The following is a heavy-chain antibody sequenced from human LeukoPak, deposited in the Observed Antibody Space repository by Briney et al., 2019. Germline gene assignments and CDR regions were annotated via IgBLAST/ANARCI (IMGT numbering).Heavy chain of an antibody. J-gene: IGHJ1*01. V-gene: IGHV4-4*02. D-gene: IGHD3-22*01. CDR2: IYYSGST. CDR3: ARGAGSSGYYGWYFQH. CDR1: GGSISGSNW. Sequence: PSGTLSLTCAVSGGSISGSNWWSWVRQPPGKGLEWIGYIYYSGSTNYNPSLKSRVTISVDTSKNQFSLKLSSVTAADTAVYYCARGAGSSGYYGWYFQHWGQGTLVTVSS.